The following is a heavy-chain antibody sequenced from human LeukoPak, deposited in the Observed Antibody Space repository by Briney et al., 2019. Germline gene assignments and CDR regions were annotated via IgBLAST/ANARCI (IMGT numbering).Heavy chain of an antibody. V-gene: IGHV3-48*03. Sequence: GGSLRLSCAASGFTFSSYEMNWVRQAPGKGLEWVSYISSSGSTIYYADSVKGRFSISRDNSKNTLYLQMNSLSAEDTAAYYCARSGLNRFDYWGQGTLVTVSS. J-gene: IGHJ4*02. CDR3: ARSGLNRFDY. D-gene: IGHD2-15*01. CDR1: GFTFSSYE. CDR2: ISSSGSTI.